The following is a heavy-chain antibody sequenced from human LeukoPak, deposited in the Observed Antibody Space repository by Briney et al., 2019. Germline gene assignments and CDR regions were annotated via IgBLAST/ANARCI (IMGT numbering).Heavy chain of an antibody. J-gene: IGHJ4*02. Sequence: SETLSLTCTVSGASISTGDYYWSWIRQPPGKGLECIGYIYYSGSTDYNPSLKSRLTISVDTSKNQFSLKLRSVTAADTAVYYCARGPNYVWGSYRYFDYWGQGTLVTVSS. D-gene: IGHD3-16*02. CDR1: GASISTGDYY. CDR3: ARGPNYVWGSYRYFDY. CDR2: IYYSGST. V-gene: IGHV4-30-4*01.